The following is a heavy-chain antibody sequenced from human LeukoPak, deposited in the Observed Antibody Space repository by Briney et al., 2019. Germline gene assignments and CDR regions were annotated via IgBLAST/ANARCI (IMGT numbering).Heavy chain of an antibody. CDR2: IYTRGST. V-gene: IGHV4-61*02. CDR3: ARESPIIETR. D-gene: IGHD2/OR15-2a*01. Sequence: SQTLSLTCTVSGASISSGSYYWSWIRQPAGKGLEWIGRIYTRGSTNYNPSLKSRVTIPVDTSKNQFSLKLSSVTATDTAVYYCARESPIIETRWGQGTLVTVSS. J-gene: IGHJ4*02. CDR1: GASISSGSYY.